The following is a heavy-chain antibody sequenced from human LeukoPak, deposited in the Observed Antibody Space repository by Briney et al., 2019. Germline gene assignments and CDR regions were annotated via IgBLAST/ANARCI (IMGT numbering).Heavy chain of an antibody. V-gene: IGHV3-49*03. CDR2: IRSKAYGGTT. CDR3: TRDSYDFWSGYYEPPNDY. Sequence: SLRLSCTASGFTFGDYAMSWFRQAPGKGLEWVGFIRSKAYGGTTEYAASVKVRFTISRDDSKSIAYLQMNSLKTEDTAVYYCTRDSYDFWSGYYEPPNDYWGQGTLVTVSS. J-gene: IGHJ4*02. CDR1: GFTFGDYA. D-gene: IGHD3-3*01.